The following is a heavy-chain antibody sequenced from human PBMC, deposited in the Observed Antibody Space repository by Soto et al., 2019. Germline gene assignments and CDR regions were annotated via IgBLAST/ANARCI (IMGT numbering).Heavy chain of an antibody. CDR1: GYTFTSYA. D-gene: IGHD2-15*01. Sequence: ASVKVSCKASGYTFTSYAMHWVRQAPGQRLDWMGWINAGNGNTKYSQKFQGRVTMTRDTSTSTVYMELSSLRSEDTAVYYCARDRVDCSGGSCCRSVEYTWGQGTLVTVAS. J-gene: IGHJ5*02. V-gene: IGHV1-3*01. CDR2: INAGNGNT. CDR3: ARDRVDCSGGSCCRSVEYT.